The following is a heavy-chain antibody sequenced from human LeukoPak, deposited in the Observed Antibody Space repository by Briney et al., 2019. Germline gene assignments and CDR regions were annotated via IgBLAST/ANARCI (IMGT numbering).Heavy chain of an antibody. J-gene: IGHJ3*02. V-gene: IGHV3-21*01. Sequence: PGGSLRLSCAASGFTFSSYSMNWVRQAPGKGLEWVSSISSSSSYIYYADSVKGRFTLSRDNAKNSLYLQMNSLRAEDTAVYYCARAVVVPAAMRVADAFDIWGQGTMVTVSS. D-gene: IGHD2-2*01. CDR3: ARAVVVPAAMRVADAFDI. CDR2: ISSSSSYI. CDR1: GFTFSSYS.